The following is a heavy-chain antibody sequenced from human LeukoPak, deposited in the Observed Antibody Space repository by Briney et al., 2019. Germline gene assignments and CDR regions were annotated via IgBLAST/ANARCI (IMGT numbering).Heavy chain of an antibody. V-gene: IGHV4-30-4*01. Sequence: SETLSLTCTVSGGSISSGDYYWSWIRQPPGKGLEWIGYIYYSGSTYYNPSLKSRVTISVDTSKNQFSLKLSSVTAADTAVYYCARGYYDFWSGYSTHGMDVWSQGTTVTVSS. J-gene: IGHJ6*02. CDR3: ARGYYDFWSGYSTHGMDV. CDR1: GGSISSGDYY. CDR2: IYYSGST. D-gene: IGHD3-3*01.